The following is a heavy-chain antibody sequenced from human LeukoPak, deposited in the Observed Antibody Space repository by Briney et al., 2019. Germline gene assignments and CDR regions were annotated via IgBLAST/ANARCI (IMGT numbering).Heavy chain of an antibody. V-gene: IGHV4-4*09. Sequence: SETLSLTCTVSGGSISSYYWSWIRQPPGKGLEWIGYIYTSGSTNYNPPLKSRVTISVDTSKNQFSLKLSSVTAADTAVYYCARSSWQLVFTPFDYWGQGTLVTVSS. CDR3: ARSSWQLVFTPFDY. CDR2: IYTSGST. J-gene: IGHJ4*02. D-gene: IGHD6-6*01. CDR1: GGSISSYY.